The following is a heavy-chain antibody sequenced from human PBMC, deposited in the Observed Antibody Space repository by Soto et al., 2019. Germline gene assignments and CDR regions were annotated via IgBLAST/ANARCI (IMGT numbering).Heavy chain of an antibody. CDR1: GFTFSTYA. Sequence: PVGSRRLSCAASGFTFSTYAISWVRQARGKGLEWVSAISGSVSGGRIDTHYADSVKGRFTISRDNSIDTLYLQMNSLRAEDTAVYYCASLHPPINWFDPWGQGTLVTVSS. J-gene: IGHJ5*02. D-gene: IGHD2-21*01. CDR2: ISGSVSGGRIDT. V-gene: IGHV3-23*01. CDR3: ASLHPPINWFDP.